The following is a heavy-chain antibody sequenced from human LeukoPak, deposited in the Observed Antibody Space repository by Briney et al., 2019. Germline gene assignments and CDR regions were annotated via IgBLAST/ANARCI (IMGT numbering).Heavy chain of an antibody. V-gene: IGHV3-30*04. J-gene: IGHJ4*02. Sequence: GGPLRLSCAASGFTFSSYAMHWVRQAPGKGLEWVAVISYDGSNKYYADSVKGRFTISRDNSKNTLYLQMNSLRAEDTAVYYCARDHPMFVVVTAFTLDYWGQGTLVTVSS. CDR3: ARDHPMFVVVTAFTLDY. CDR2: ISYDGSNK. CDR1: GFTFSSYA. D-gene: IGHD2-21*02.